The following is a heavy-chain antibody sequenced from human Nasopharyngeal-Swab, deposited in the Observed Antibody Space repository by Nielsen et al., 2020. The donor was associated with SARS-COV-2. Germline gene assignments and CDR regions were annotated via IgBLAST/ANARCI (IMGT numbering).Heavy chain of an antibody. V-gene: IGHV4-38-2*02. J-gene: IGHJ4*02. CDR2: IYHSGST. D-gene: IGHD2-2*01. CDR3: ARDIVVVPAALSQYYFDY. CDR1: GYSISSGYY. Sequence: SETLSLTCTVSGYSISSGYYWGWIRQPPGKGLEWIGGIYHSGSTYYNPSLKSRVTISVDTSKNQFTLKLSSVTAADTAVYYCARDIVVVPAALSQYYFDYWGQGTLVTVSS.